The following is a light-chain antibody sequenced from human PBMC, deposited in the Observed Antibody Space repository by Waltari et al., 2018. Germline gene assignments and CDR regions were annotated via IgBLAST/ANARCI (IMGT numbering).Light chain of an antibody. CDR1: SVLYSSNNKNY. CDR2: WAS. CDR3: QQYYSTPYT. J-gene: IGKJ2*01. V-gene: IGKV4-1*01. Sequence: SVLYSSNNKNYLAWYQQKPGQPPKLLIYWASTRESGVSDRFSGSGSGTDFTLTISSLQAEDVAVYYCQQYYSTPYTFGQGTKLEIK.